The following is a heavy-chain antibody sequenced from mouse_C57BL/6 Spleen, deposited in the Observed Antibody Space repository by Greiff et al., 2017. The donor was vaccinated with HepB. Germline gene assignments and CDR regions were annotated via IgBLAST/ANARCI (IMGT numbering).Heavy chain of an antibody. CDR1: GFNIKDDY. J-gene: IGHJ2*01. CDR2: IDPENGDT. CDR3: TRRGFITPFDY. Sequence: VQLQQSGAELVRPGASVKLSCTASGFNIKDDYMHWVKQRPEQGLEWIGWIDPENGDTEYASKFQGKATITADTSSNTAYLQLSSLTSEDTAVYYCTRRGFITPFDYWGQGTTLTVSS. V-gene: IGHV14-4*01. D-gene: IGHD1-1*01.